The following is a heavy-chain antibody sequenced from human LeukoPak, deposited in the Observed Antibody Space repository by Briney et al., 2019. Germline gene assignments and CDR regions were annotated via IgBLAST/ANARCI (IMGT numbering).Heavy chain of an antibody. D-gene: IGHD2-21*02. V-gene: IGHV3-30*19. J-gene: IGHJ4*02. CDR2: ISYDGINK. CDR3: ARDGIVVVTATSLDY. CDR1: GFTFSSYG. Sequence: GGSLRLSCAASGFTFSSYGMHWVRQAPGKGLEWVAVISYDGINKYYADSVRGRFIISRDNSKNTLYLQMNSLRAEDTAVYYCARDGIVVVTATSLDYWGQGTLVTVSS.